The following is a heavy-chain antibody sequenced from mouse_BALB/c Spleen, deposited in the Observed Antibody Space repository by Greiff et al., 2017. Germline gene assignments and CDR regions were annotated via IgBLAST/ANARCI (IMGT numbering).Heavy chain of an antibody. Sequence: EVKLMESGAELVRSGASVKLSCTASGFNIKDYYMHWVKQRPEQGLEWIGWIDPENGDTEYAPKFQGKATMTADTSSNTAYLQLSSLTSEDTAVYYCNAIDYGNYYAMDYWGQGTSVTVSS. J-gene: IGHJ4*01. CDR2: IDPENGDT. CDR3: NAIDYGNYYAMDY. D-gene: IGHD2-1*01. V-gene: IGHV14-4*02. CDR1: GFNIKDYY.